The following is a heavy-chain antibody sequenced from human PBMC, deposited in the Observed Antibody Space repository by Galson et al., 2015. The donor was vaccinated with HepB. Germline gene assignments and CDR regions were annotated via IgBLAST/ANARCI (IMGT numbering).Heavy chain of an antibody. D-gene: IGHD3-22*01. CDR1: GYTFTHYY. CDR3: ARGEDDSSGYYLYYHYGVDV. Sequence: SVKVSCKASGYTFTHYYMHWVRQAPGQGPEWMGVINPSGSSTDYSHKFRGRVTMTASTSTSTVYMELSSLRSDDTAVYYCARGEDDSSGYYLYYHYGVDVWGQGTTVTVSS. V-gene: IGHV1-46*03. J-gene: IGHJ6*02. CDR2: INPSGSST.